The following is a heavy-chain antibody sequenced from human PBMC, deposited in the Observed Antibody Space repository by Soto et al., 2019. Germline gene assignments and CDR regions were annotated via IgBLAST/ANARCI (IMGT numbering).Heavy chain of an antibody. CDR3: VCIFSGGYSYGFYYYGMDV. CDR1: GASFSGYY. Sequence: SETLSLTCAVYGASFSGYYCSWIRQAPGKGLEWIGEIHPSGSTYYNPSLTSRVTMSLDTSKNQFSLRLSSVTAADTAMYYCVCIFSGGYSYGFYYYGMDVWGQGTTVTVSS. D-gene: IGHD5-18*01. V-gene: IGHV4-34*01. J-gene: IGHJ6*02. CDR2: IHPSGST.